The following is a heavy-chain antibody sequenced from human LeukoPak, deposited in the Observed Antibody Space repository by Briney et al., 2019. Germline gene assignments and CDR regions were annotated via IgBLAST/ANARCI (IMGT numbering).Heavy chain of an antibody. V-gene: IGHV4-30-4*01. Sequence: PSETLSLTCTVSGGSISSGDYYRSWIRQPPGKGLEWIGYIYYSGSTYYNPSLKSRVTISVDTSKNQFSLKLSSVTAADTAVYYCARVDTAMVPLLDYWGQGTLVTVSS. J-gene: IGHJ4*02. CDR1: GGSISSGDYY. CDR2: IYYSGST. D-gene: IGHD5-18*01. CDR3: ARVDTAMVPLLDY.